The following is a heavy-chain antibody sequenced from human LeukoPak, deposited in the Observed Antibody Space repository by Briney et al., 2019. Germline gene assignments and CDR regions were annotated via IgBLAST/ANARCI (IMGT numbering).Heavy chain of an antibody. CDR3: ARGLNDFWSGYTLFDP. CDR2: IYTSGST. CDR1: GGSISSYY. J-gene: IGHJ5*02. V-gene: IGHV4-4*07. D-gene: IGHD3-3*01. Sequence: SETLSLTCTVSGGSISSYYWSWIRQPPGKGLEWIGRIYTSGSTNYNPSLKSRVTMSVDTSKNQFSLKLSSVTAADTAVYYCARGLNDFWSGYTLFDPWGQGTLVTVSS.